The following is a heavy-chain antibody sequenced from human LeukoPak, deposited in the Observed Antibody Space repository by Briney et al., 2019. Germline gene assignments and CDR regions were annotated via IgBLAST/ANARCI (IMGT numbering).Heavy chain of an antibody. CDR3: ARDTAMVFNWFDP. CDR1: GYTFTGYY. D-gene: IGHD5-18*01. Sequence: ASEKVSCKASGYTFTGYYMHWVRQAPGQGLEWMGRINPNSGGTNYAQKFQGRVTMTRDTSISTAYMELSRLRSDDTAVYYCARDTAMVFNWFDPWGQGTLVTVSS. V-gene: IGHV1-2*06. CDR2: INPNSGGT. J-gene: IGHJ5*02.